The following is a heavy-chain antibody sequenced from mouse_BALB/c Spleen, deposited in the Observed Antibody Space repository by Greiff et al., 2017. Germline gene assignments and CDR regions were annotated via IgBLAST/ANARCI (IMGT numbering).Heavy chain of an antibody. CDR2: IDPENGNT. CDR1: GFNIKDYY. CDR3: ANYGSSPDWFAY. J-gene: IGHJ3*01. V-gene: IGHV14-1*02. D-gene: IGHD1-1*01. Sequence: EVQLQESGAELVRPGALVKLSCKASGFNIKDYYMHWVKQRPEQGLEWIGWIDPENGNTIYDPKFQGKASITADTSSNTAYLQLSSLTSEDTAVYYCANYGSSPDWFAYWGQGTLVTVSA.